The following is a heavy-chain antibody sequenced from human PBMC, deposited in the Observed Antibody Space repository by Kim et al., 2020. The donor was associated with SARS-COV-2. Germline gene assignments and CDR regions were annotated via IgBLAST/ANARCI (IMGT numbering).Heavy chain of an antibody. J-gene: IGHJ5*02. D-gene: IGHD1-26*01. CDR2: ISYDGSNK. CDR1: GFTFSSYA. V-gene: IGHV3-30-3*01. Sequence: GGSLRLSCAASGFTFSSYAMHWVRQAPGKGLEWVAVISYDGSNKYYADSVKGRFTISRDNSKNTLYLQMNSLRAEDTAVYYCARDRPPYRITVPGPWGQGTLVTVSS. CDR3: ARDRPPYRITVPGP.